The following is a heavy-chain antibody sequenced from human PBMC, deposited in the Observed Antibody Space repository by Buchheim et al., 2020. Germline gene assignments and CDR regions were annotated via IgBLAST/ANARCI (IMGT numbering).Heavy chain of an antibody. J-gene: IGHJ4*02. V-gene: IGHV4-59*01. CDR2: TYYSGST. CDR3: ARRAGDWYFHY. D-gene: IGHD3/OR15-3a*01. CDR1: SGSISGYY. Sequence: QVQLQESGPGLVKSSETLSLPCTVSSGSISGYYCSWIRQSPGKGLEWIGYTYYSGSTDYNPSLKSRVTLSVDMSKNQFSLNLSSVIAADTAVYYCARRAGDWYFHYWGRGTL.